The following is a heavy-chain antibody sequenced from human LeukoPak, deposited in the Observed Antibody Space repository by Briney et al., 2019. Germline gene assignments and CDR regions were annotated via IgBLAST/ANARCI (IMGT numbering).Heavy chain of an antibody. CDR3: AREPTYYYGSGRLAPDAFDI. CDR2: IYSGGST. J-gene: IGHJ3*02. Sequence: GGSLRLSCVVSGFTFNNYAMNWVRQAPGKGLEWVSVIYSGGSTYYADSVKGRFTISRDNSKNTLYLQMNSLRAEDTAVYYCAREPTYYYGSGRLAPDAFDIWGQGTMVTVSS. D-gene: IGHD3-10*01. CDR1: GFTFNNYA. V-gene: IGHV3-66*01.